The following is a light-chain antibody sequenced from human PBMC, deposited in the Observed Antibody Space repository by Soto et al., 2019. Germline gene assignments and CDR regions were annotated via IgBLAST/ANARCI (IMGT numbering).Light chain of an antibody. CDR1: SSNIGTNT. J-gene: IGLJ1*01. CDR2: NNN. V-gene: IGLV1-44*01. CDR3: AAWDDSLSGHFV. Sequence: QSALTQPPSASGTPGQRVTISCSGSSSNIGTNTVSWYQHLPGTAPKLLIYNNNQRPSGVPDRFSGPKSGTSASLAISGLQSEDEADYYCAAWDDSLSGHFVFGTGTKVTVL.